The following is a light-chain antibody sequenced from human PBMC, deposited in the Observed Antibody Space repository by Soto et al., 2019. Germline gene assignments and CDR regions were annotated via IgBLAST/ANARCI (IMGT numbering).Light chain of an antibody. Sequence: DIQMTQSPSSLSASVGDRVTITCRASQSISKYVNWYQHKPGKAPTVLIHAASSLQSGVPSRFSGSGSGTDFFLTISSLQPEDFAVYYCQQSHSKPLTFAGGTKVDIK. CDR1: QSISKY. CDR3: QQSHSKPLT. CDR2: AAS. V-gene: IGKV1-39*01. J-gene: IGKJ4*01.